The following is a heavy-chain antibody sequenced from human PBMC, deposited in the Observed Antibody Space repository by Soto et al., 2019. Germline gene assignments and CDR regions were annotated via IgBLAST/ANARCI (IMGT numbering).Heavy chain of an antibody. CDR1: GDSISSSSYY. CDR2: IYYSGVT. J-gene: IGHJ4*02. CDR3: VVMTALLSSDY. Sequence: QLQESGPGLVKPSETLSLTCTVSGDSISSSSYYWGWVRQPQGKGLEWIGTIYYSGVTSYNSSLKSRVSISVDTSKNQFSLKLSSVTAADTAVYFCVVMTALLSSDYWGPGTLVTVSS. D-gene: IGHD2-21*02. V-gene: IGHV4-39*01.